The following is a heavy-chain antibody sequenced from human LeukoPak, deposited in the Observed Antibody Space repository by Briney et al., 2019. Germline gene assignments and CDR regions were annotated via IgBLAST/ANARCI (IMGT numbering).Heavy chain of an antibody. Sequence: GGSLRLSCAASGFTFSSYSMNWVRQAPGKGLEWLSYISTSSTTIYYADSVKGRFTISRDNAKNSLYLQMNGLRAEDTAVYYCARDKYYYDSSGGGYYFDYWGQGTPVTVSS. CDR3: ARDKYYYDSSGGGYYFDY. CDR1: GFTFSSYS. J-gene: IGHJ4*02. D-gene: IGHD3-22*01. CDR2: ISTSSTTI. V-gene: IGHV3-48*01.